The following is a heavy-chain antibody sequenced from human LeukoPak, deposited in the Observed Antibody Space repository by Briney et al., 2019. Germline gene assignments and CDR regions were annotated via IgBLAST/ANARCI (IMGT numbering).Heavy chain of an antibody. Sequence: ASVKVSCKASGYTFTSYDINWVRQATGQGLEWMGWMNPNSGNTGYAQKFQGRVTMTRNTSISTAYMELSSLRSEDTAVYYCARVRRYCSSTSRSYYYYGMDVWGQGTTVTVSS. J-gene: IGHJ6*02. D-gene: IGHD2-2*01. CDR1: GYTFTSYD. CDR3: ARVRRYCSSTSRSYYYYGMDV. V-gene: IGHV1-8*01. CDR2: MNPNSGNT.